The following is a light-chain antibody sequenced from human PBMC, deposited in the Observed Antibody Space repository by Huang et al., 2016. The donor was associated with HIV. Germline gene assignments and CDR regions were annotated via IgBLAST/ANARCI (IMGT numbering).Light chain of an antibody. V-gene: IGKV1-39*01. Sequence: DIQVTQSPSSLSASVGDRVTITCLASQSISTYLNWYQQKPGKAPKLLIHVASSLQSGVPSRFSGSGSGTDFTLTISTLQPEDFATYYCQQSYSTLWTFGQGTKVEIK. J-gene: IGKJ1*01. CDR3: QQSYSTLWT. CDR1: QSISTY. CDR2: VAS.